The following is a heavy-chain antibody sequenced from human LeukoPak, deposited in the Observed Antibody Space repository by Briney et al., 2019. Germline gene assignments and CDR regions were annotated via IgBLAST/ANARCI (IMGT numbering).Heavy chain of an antibody. CDR1: GYTFTTYG. D-gene: IGHD3-16*01. CDR3: TRELGGSYNDY. CDR2: ISASNGNT. J-gene: IGHJ4*02. V-gene: IGHV1-18*01. Sequence: ASVKVSCKASGYTFTTYGISWVRQAPGQGPEWMGWISASNGNTNYAQKFQGRVTMTTDTMTTDTSTSTAYMELRSLYSDDTAVYYCTRELGGSYNDYWGQGTPVIVSS.